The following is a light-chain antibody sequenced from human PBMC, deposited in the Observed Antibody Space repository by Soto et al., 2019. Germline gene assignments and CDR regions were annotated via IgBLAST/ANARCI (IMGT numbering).Light chain of an antibody. CDR1: QSVGGF. Sequence: EIVLTQSPATLSLSPGERATLSCRASQSVGGFLAWYQQKSGQSPRLLIYDASSSATGIPARFSGSGSGTDFTLTISSLEPEDFAVYYCQHRSNWLGTFGPGTRVYIK. CDR3: QHRSNWLGT. J-gene: IGKJ3*01. CDR2: DAS. V-gene: IGKV3-11*01.